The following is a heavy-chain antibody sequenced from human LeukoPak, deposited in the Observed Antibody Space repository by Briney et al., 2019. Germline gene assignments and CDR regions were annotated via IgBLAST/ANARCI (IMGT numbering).Heavy chain of an antibody. CDR1: GVAITSYH. D-gene: IGHD3-16*01. CDR3: ARVGDYALKD. J-gene: IGHJ4*02. CDR2: FHTSGST. V-gene: IGHV4-4*07. Sequence: PSETLSLTCTVSGVAITSYHWSWIRQPAGKGLEWIGRFHTSGSTNYNPSLKSRVTMSVDTSKNQFSLKLSSVTAADTAVYYCARVGDYALKDWGQGTLVTVSS.